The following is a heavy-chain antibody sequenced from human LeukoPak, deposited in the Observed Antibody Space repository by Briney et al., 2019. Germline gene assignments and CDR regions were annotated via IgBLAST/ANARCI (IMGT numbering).Heavy chain of an antibody. V-gene: IGHV1-2*02. CDR2: INPNSGGT. Sequence: ASVKVSCKASVYTFTRYYMHWVRQAPGQGLERMGWINPNSGGTNYAQKFQGRVTMTRDTSIRTAYMELSKLRSDDTAVYYCAREGFYCSSTSCTPFDYWGQGTLVTVSS. D-gene: IGHD2-2*01. CDR1: VYTFTRYY. J-gene: IGHJ4*02. CDR3: AREGFYCSSTSCTPFDY.